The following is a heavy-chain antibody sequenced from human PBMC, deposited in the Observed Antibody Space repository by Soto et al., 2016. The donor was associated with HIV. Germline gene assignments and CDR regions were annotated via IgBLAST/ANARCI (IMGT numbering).Heavy chain of an antibody. CDR3: TTDMAMVVTPPFDY. D-gene: IGHD2-21*02. Sequence: EVQLVESGGGLVKPGGSLRLSCAASGFTFSNAWMSWVRQAPGKGLEWVGRIKSKTDGGTTDYAAPVKGRFTISRDDSKNTLYLQMNSLKTEDTAVYYCTTDMAMVVTPPFDYWGQGTLVTVSS. J-gene: IGHJ4*02. V-gene: IGHV3-15*01. CDR2: IKSKTDGGTT. CDR1: GFTFSNAW.